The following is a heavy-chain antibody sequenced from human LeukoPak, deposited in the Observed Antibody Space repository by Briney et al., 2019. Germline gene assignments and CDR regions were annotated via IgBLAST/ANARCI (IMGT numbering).Heavy chain of an antibody. CDR2: ISAYNGNT. J-gene: IGHJ4*02. CDR3: ARDRSYTAMVKDYFDY. CDR1: GYTFTSYG. Sequence: AASVKVSCKASGYTFTSYGISWVRQAPGQGLEWMGWISAYNGNTNYAQKLQGRVTMTTDTSTSTAYMELRSLRSDDTAVYYCARDRSYTAMVKDYFDYWGQGTLVTVSS. D-gene: IGHD5-18*01. V-gene: IGHV1-18*01.